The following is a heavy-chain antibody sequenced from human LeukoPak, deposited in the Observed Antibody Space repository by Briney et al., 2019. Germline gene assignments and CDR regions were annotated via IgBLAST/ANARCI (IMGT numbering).Heavy chain of an antibody. Sequence: PGGSLRLSCAVSGFTFGTCNMNWVRQAPGKGLEWVSSISSSSSYIYYADSVKGRFTISRDNAKNSLYLQMNSLRAEDTAVYYCAREESAYGWELESLDYWGQGTLVTVSS. J-gene: IGHJ4*02. CDR2: ISSSSSYI. CDR3: AREESAYGWELESLDY. D-gene: IGHD1-26*01. V-gene: IGHV3-21*01. CDR1: GFTFGTCN.